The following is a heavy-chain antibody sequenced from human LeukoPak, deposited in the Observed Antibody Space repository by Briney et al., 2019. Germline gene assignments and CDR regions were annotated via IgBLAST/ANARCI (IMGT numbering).Heavy chain of an antibody. D-gene: IGHD6-19*01. CDR3: ARSRYISGWYYDP. CDR2: INPKSGGT. CDR1: GYIFTGYH. Sequence: ASVKVSCKASGYIFTGYHIHWVRQAPGQGFERMGWINPKSGGTNYAQKFQGRVTMTRDTSTSTAYMELSRLRSDDMAVYYCARSRYISGWYYDPWGQGTLVTVSS. V-gene: IGHV1-2*02. J-gene: IGHJ5*02.